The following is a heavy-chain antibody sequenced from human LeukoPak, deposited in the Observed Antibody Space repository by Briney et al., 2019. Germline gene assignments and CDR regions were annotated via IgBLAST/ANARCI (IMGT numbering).Heavy chain of an antibody. J-gene: IGHJ3*02. V-gene: IGHV4-34*01. CDR3: ARGDVKYDYVWGSYRSQYAFDI. Sequence: PSETLSLTCAVYGGSFSGYYWSWIRQPPGKGLEWIGEINHSGSTNYNPSLKSRVTISVDTSKNQFSLKLSSVTAADTAVYYCARGDVKYDYVWGSYRSQYAFDIWGQGTMVTVSS. CDR1: GGSFSGYY. CDR2: INHSGST. D-gene: IGHD3-16*02.